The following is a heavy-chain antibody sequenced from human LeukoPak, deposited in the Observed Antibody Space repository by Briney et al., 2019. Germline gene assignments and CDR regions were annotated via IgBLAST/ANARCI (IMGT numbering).Heavy chain of an antibody. CDR3: ARAAVPNSALIAVRRFFDY. D-gene: IGHD6-6*01. CDR1: GYTFTSYD. Sequence: EASVKVSCKASGYTFTSYDINWVRQATGQGLEWMGWMNPNTGNTGSAQKFQGRVTMTRDTSISTAYMEQSSLRSEDTAVYYCARAAVPNSALIAVRRFFDYWGRGTLVTVSS. V-gene: IGHV1-8*01. CDR2: MNPNTGNT. J-gene: IGHJ4*02.